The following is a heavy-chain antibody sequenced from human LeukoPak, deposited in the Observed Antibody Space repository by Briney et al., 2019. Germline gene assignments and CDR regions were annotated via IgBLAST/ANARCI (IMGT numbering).Heavy chain of an antibody. Sequence: MAGGSLRLSCAASGFTFSAYGMHWVRQAPGKGLEWVSSISSTSDYLDHADSLKGRFTISRDNAKKSLYLQMSSLRVEDTAVYYCVRDMSGVVAASTEEYWGQGTLVTVSS. CDR3: VRDMSGVVAASTEEY. V-gene: IGHV3-21*01. CDR2: ISSTSDYL. D-gene: IGHD2-15*01. CDR1: GFTFSAYG. J-gene: IGHJ4*02.